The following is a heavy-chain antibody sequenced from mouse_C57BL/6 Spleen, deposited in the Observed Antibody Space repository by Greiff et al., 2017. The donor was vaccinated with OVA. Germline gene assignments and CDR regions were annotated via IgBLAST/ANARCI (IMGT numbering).Heavy chain of an antibody. D-gene: IGHD4-1*01. V-gene: IGHV1-54*01. CDR2: INPGSGGT. CDR3: ARSGKTGHYFDY. CDR1: GYAFTNYL. Sequence: QVTLKESGAELVRPGTSVKVSCKASGYAFTNYLIEWVKQRPGQGLEWIGVINPGSGGTNYNEKFKGKATLTADKSSSTAYMQLSILTSEDSAVYFCARSGKTGHYFDYWGQGTTLTVSS. J-gene: IGHJ2*01.